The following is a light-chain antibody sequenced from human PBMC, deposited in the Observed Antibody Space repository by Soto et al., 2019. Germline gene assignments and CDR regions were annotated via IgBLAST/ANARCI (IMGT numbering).Light chain of an antibody. V-gene: IGLV2-14*01. CDR2: EVS. J-gene: IGLJ2*01. CDR3: SSYTSSSTLV. CDR1: SSDAGGYNY. Sequence: QAVVTQPASVSGSPGQSITISCTGTSSDAGGYNYVSWYQQHPGKAPKLMIYEVSNRPSGVSNRFSGSKSGNTASLTISGLQAEDEADYYCSSYTSSSTLVFGGGTKLTVL.